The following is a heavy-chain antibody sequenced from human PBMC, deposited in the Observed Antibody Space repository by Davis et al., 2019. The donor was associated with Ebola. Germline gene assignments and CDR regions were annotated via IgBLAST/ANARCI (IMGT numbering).Heavy chain of an antibody. CDR2: IWYEGTDG. CDR3: AREEGSSRWQNNWFDY. CDR1: GFNFEVYA. D-gene: IGHD2-2*01. V-gene: IGHV3-33*08. J-gene: IGHJ5*01. Sequence: GESLKISCAASGFNFEVYAMHWVRQAPGKGLEWVSSIWYEGTDGNYADSVRGRFIISRDDSKNTLYLQMNSLRVEDTAIYYCAREEGSSRWQNNWFDYWGQGTLVTVSS.